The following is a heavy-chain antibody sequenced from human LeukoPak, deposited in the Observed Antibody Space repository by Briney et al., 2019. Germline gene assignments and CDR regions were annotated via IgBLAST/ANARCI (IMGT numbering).Heavy chain of an antibody. J-gene: IGHJ2*01. D-gene: IGHD3-16*01. CDR2: IYPGNSDT. Sequence: GESLKISCKVSGYSFTSFWLGWVRQMPGKGLEWMGLIYPGNSDTRYSPSFQGQVTISADNSITTAYLQWSSLKASDTAMYYCARTPGSSDYRGYQYWYFDLWGRGTLVTVSS. CDR3: ARTPGSSDYRGYQYWYFDL. CDR1: GYSFTSFW. V-gene: IGHV5-51*01.